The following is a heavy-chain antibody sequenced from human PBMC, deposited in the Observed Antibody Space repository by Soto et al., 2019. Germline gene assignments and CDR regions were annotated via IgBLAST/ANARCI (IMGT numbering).Heavy chain of an antibody. D-gene: IGHD3-16*01. CDR2: ISPYSGNT. Sequence: QVQLVQSGDEVRKPGSSVKVSCKASGYIFVNYGIAWVRQAPGQGLEWIGWISPYSGNTHYASKVQGRRTMNTDTPTSTAYMDLGSLTSGHTAVYYCAMVDNYVTPTPKDVWGQGTTVTVSS. CDR3: AMVDNYVTPTPKDV. CDR1: GYIFVNYG. V-gene: IGHV1-18*01. J-gene: IGHJ6*02.